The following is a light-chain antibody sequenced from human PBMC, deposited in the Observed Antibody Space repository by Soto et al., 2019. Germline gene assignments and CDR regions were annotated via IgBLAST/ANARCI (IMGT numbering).Light chain of an antibody. CDR1: QSVSSN. Sequence: EIVMTQSPATLSVSPGERATLSCRASQSVSSNVAWYQQKLGQAPRLLIYGASTRATGIPARLSGSGSGTEFTLTISSLQSEDFAVYYCQQYKNWPTFGQGTKVEIK. CDR2: GAS. J-gene: IGKJ1*01. CDR3: QQYKNWPT. V-gene: IGKV3-15*01.